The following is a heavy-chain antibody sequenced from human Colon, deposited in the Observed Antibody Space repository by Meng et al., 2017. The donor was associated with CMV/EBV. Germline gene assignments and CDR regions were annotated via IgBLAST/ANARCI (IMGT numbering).Heavy chain of an antibody. Sequence: GGSLRLSCTGSGSIFSDYYIDWVRHVPGKGLEWVGRTADKADGYLTEYATSVKGRFTFSRDDSENSLFLQMNSLKSDDTAVYYCTRGHSGIDIYAFDIWGQGTMVTVSS. V-gene: IGHV3-72*01. CDR3: TRGHSGIDIYAFDI. J-gene: IGHJ3*02. CDR1: GSIFSDYY. D-gene: IGHD1-26*01. CDR2: TADKADGYLT.